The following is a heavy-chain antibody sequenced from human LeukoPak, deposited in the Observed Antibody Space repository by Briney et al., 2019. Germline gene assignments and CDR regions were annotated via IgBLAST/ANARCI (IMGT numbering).Heavy chain of an antibody. D-gene: IGHD4-23*01. V-gene: IGHV4-4*07. Sequence: SETLSLTCTVSGGSISSYYWSWIRQPAGKGLEWIGLIHSRGNINYNPSLKSRVTMSVDTSKNQFSLKLSSVTAADTAVYYCASHLTAVVTPFVYWGQGTLVTVSS. J-gene: IGHJ4*02. CDR1: GGSISSYY. CDR2: IHSRGNI. CDR3: ASHLTAVVTPFVY.